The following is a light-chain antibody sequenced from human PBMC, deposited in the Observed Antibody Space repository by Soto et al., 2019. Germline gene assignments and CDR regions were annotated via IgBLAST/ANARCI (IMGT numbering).Light chain of an antibody. CDR1: SSDVGGYNY. J-gene: IGLJ3*02. Sequence: QSALTQPASVSGSPGQSITISCTGTSSDVGGYNYVSWYQQHPGKAPKLMIYEVSNRPSGVSNRFSGSKSGNTASLTIYGLQAEDEADYYCRSYTSSSTLVFGGGTKPAVL. CDR2: EVS. V-gene: IGLV2-14*01. CDR3: RSYTSSSTLV.